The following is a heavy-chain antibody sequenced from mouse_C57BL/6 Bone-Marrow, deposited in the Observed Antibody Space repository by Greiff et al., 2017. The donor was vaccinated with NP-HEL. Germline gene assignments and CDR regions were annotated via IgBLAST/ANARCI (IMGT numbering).Heavy chain of an antibody. J-gene: IGHJ2*01. CDR2: INPYNGGT. Sequence: VQLQQPGAELVRPGTSVKLSCKASGYTFTSYYMNWVKQSHGKSLEWIGVINPYNGGTSYNQKFKGKATLTVDKSSSTAYMELNSLTSEDSAVYYCAREAGTPFDYWGQGTTLTVSS. CDR3: AREAGTPFDY. V-gene: IGHV1-19*01. D-gene: IGHD4-1*01. CDR1: GYTFTSYY.